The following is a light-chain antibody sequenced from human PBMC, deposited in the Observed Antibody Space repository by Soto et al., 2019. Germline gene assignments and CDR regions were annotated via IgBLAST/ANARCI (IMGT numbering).Light chain of an antibody. J-gene: IGLJ2*01. CDR3: VAWDDSLNGYVV. V-gene: IGLV1-44*01. CDR1: SSNIGSNT. CDR2: SNN. Sequence: QSVLTQPPSASGTPGQRVTISCSGSSSNIGSNTVNWYQQLPGTAPKLVIYSNNQRPSGVPDRFSGSKSGTSASLAISGLQSEDEAEYYCVAWDDSLNGYVVFGGGTKVTVL.